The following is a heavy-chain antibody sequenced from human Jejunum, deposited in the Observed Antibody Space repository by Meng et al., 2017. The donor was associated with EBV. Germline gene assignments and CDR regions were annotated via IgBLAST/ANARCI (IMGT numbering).Heavy chain of an antibody. CDR3: ARLEYRDYLPHGVDV. V-gene: IGHV4-28*01. J-gene: IGHJ6*02. CDR2: IYFSGST. CDR1: GDSISSNNW. Sequence: QVQVSGTCIVKPSHTLSLPCVVSGDSISSNNWWGWIRQPPGKGLEWIGHIYFSGSTHYNPSLKSRVTMSVDTSKNQFSLKLRSVTAVDTAVYYCARLEYRDYLPHGVDVWGQGTLVTVSS. D-gene: IGHD4-17*01.